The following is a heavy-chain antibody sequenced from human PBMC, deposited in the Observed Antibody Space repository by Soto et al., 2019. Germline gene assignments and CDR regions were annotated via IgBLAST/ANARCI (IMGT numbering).Heavy chain of an antibody. CDR1: GFTFSDYY. CDR2: ISGSASHT. CDR3: ARGRGAAAGYFAS. J-gene: IGHJ4*02. V-gene: IGHV3-11*05. Sequence: QVQLVGSGGGLVKPGGALRLCCAVSGFTFSDYYMTWIRRAPGQRLEWVSYISGSASHTNYADSVRGRFTISKDNAKNSLFLQMNSLRAEDTAVYYCARGRGAAAGYFASGGQGTLVTFSS. D-gene: IGHD6-13*01.